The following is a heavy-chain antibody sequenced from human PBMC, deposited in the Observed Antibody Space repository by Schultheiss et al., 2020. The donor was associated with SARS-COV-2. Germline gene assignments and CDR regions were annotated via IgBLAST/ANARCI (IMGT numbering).Heavy chain of an antibody. V-gene: IGHV4-61*08. CDR2: IYYSGST. CDR1: GGSISSGGYY. J-gene: IGHJ5*02. Sequence: SETLSLTCTVSGGSISSGGYYWSWIRQHPGKGLEWIGYIYYSGSTNYNPSLKSRVTISVDTSKNQFSLKLSSVTAADTAVYYCARGSVDTARSWFDPWGQGTLVTVSS. CDR3: ARGSVDTARSWFDP. D-gene: IGHD5-18*01.